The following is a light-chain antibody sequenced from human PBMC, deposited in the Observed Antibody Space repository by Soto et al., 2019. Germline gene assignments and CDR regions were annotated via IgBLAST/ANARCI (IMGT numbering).Light chain of an antibody. V-gene: IGKV3-20*01. CDR3: QQYGRSPTWT. CDR2: SSS. J-gene: IGKJ1*01. Sequence: EIVLTQSPGTLSLSPGERATLSCRASQTISGTSLAWYQQKPGQAPRLLIYSSSSRAAGVSDTFSGSGSGTDFSLTISRLEPEDFAMYYCQQYGRSPTWTFGQGTKVDIK. CDR1: QTISGTS.